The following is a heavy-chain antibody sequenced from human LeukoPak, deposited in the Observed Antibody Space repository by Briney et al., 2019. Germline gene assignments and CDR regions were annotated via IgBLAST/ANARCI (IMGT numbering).Heavy chain of an antibody. D-gene: IGHD1-14*01. CDR3: ARERPDSRNLDS. Sequence: GGSLRLSCAASGFTFSNYGMSWVRQAPGKGLEWVSATSTGSRTYYADSVKGRFIISRDDSKNTLSLQMNDLRVEDTAVYYCARERPDSRNLDSWGRGALVTVSS. V-gene: IGHV3-23*01. J-gene: IGHJ4*02. CDR2: TSTGSRT. CDR1: GFTFSNYG.